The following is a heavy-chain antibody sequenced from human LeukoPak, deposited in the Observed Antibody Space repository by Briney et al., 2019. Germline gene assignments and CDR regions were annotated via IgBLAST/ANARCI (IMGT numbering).Heavy chain of an antibody. D-gene: IGHD2-2*01. CDR2: INPNSGGT. J-gene: IGHJ5*02. V-gene: IGHV1-2*06. CDR1: GYTFTGYY. Sequence: GASVKVSCKASGYTFTGYYMHWVRQAPGQGLEWMGRINPNSGGTNYAQKFQGRVTMTRDTSISTAYMELSRLRSDDTAVYYCAIILRYCSSTSCHGSDPWGQGTLVTVSS. CDR3: AIILRYCSSTSCHGSDP.